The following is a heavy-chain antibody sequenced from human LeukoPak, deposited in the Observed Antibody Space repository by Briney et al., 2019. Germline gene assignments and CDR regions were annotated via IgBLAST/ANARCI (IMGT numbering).Heavy chain of an antibody. Sequence: SETLSLTCTVSSGSISTSNYYWGWVRQPPGKALEWIGNIFYNPSLKSRVTISVDTSKNQFSLKLSSVTAAGTAVYFCARGPYSYDSSGAFDIWGQGTMVTVSS. J-gene: IGHJ3*02. CDR2: IFY. D-gene: IGHD3-22*01. CDR1: SGSISTSNYY. CDR3: ARGPYSYDSSGAFDI. V-gene: IGHV4-61*05.